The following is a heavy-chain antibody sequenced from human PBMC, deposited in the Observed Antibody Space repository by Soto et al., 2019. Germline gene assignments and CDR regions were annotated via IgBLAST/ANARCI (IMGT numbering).Heavy chain of an antibody. J-gene: IGHJ6*02. CDR2: ITWDGGST. D-gene: IGHD1-1*01. CDR3: AKDGGTYYGLDV. V-gene: IGHV3-43D*03. CDR1: GFSFEDYG. Sequence: GGSLRLSCAASGFSFEDYGIHWVRQGPGKGLEWVSLITWDGGSTYFADFVRGRFTVSKDNSKKSVFLQMDTLTHADTGVYYCAKDGGTYYGLDVWGLGTTVTVSS.